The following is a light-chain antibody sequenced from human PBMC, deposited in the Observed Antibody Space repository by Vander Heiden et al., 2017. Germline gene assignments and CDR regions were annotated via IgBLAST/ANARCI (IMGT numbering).Light chain of an antibody. Sequence: QSVLTQPPSVSGAPGQRVTISCTGSSSNIGAGYDVHWYQQLPGTAPKLLIYGNSNRPSGVPDRFSGSKSGTSASPAITGLQAEDEADYYCQSSDSSLSGWVFGGGTKLTVL. J-gene: IGLJ3*02. CDR1: SSNIGAGYD. CDR3: QSSDSSLSGWV. V-gene: IGLV1-40*01. CDR2: GNS.